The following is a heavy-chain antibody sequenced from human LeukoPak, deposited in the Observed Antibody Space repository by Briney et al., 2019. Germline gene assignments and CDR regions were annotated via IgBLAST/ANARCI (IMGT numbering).Heavy chain of an antibody. CDR2: IYGGGNI. J-gene: IGHJ4*02. CDR3: ARGAGYNYPYYFDY. Sequence: SGGSLRLSCAASGFTVSSNYMNWVRQAPGKRLEWVSVIYGGGNIYYADSVKGRFTISRDNSKNTLYLQMNSLRAEDTAVYYCARGAGYNYPYYFDYWGQGTLVTVSS. CDR1: GFTVSSNY. V-gene: IGHV3-53*01. D-gene: IGHD5-24*01.